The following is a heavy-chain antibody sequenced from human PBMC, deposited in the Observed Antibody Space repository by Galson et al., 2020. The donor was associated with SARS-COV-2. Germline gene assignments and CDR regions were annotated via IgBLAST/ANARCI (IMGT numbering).Heavy chain of an antibody. CDR1: GGSVSSGSYY. V-gene: IGHV4-61*01. CDR3: ARDQGSSEGRSSAFDI. Sequence: SETLSLTCTVSGGSVSSGSYYWSWIRQPPGKGLEWIGYIYYSGSTNYNPSLKSRVTISVDTSKNQFSLKLSSVTAADTAVYYCARDQGSSEGRSSAFDIWGQGTMVTVSS. J-gene: IGHJ3*02. D-gene: IGHD6-13*01. CDR2: IYYSGST.